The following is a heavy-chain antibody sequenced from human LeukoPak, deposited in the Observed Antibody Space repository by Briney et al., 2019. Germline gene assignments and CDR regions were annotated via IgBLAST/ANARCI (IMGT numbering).Heavy chain of an antibody. Sequence: PGGSLRLSCAASGITLGVYWVSWVRQAPGKGLEWVANTKQDGSEKYYRDSGQGRFTSSRDNPKNSLYLQMNSLRAENTAVYYCARSGSGYFDYWGQGSLVTVSS. J-gene: IGHJ4*02. CDR1: GITLGVYW. V-gene: IGHV3-7*01. CDR3: ARSGSGYFDY. CDR2: TKQDGSEK.